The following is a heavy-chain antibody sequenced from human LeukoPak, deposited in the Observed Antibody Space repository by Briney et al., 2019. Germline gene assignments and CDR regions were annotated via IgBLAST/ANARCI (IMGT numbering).Heavy chain of an antibody. D-gene: IGHD3-9*01. V-gene: IGHV4-38-2*02. CDR2: IYHSGST. J-gene: IGHJ4*02. Sequence: SETLSLTCTVSGYSISSGYYWGWIRQPPGKGLEWIGSIYHSGSTNYNPSLKSRVTISVDKSKNQFSLKLSSVTAADTAVYYCARVDFDRPFDYWGQGTLVTVSS. CDR3: ARVDFDRPFDY. CDR1: GYSISSGYY.